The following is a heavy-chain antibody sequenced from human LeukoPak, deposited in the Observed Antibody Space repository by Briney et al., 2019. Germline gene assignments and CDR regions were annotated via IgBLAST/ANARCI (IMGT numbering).Heavy chain of an antibody. CDR3: AKEAEVGWGMDV. J-gene: IGHJ6*02. D-gene: IGHD1-14*01. V-gene: IGHV3-9*01. CDR2: ISWNSGSI. CDR1: GLTFDDYA. Sequence: GRSLRLSCAASGLTFDDYAMHWVRQAPGKGLEWVSGISWNSGSIGYADSVKGRFTISRDNAKNSLYLQMNSLRAEDTALYYCAKEAEVGWGMDVWGQGTTVTVSS.